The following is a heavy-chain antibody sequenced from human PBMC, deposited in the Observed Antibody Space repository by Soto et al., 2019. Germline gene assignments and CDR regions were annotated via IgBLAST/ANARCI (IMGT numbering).Heavy chain of an antibody. D-gene: IGHD3-16*01. CDR3: ATLYSRLSSRDN. CDR2: IHYSGNI. V-gene: IGHV4-59*01. Sequence: PSENLSLTCTVSGASISGYYWSWIRQPPGKGLEWLAYIHYSGNINYNPSLKGRLTISVDTSKNQFSLKLNSVTAADTAVYYCATLYSRLSSRDNWGQGTLVTVSS. CDR1: GASISGYY. J-gene: IGHJ4*02.